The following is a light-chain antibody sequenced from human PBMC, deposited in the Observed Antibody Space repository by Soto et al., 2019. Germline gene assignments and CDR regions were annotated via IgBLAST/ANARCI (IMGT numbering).Light chain of an antibody. Sequence: QSALNQPASVSGSPGQSITISCTGTSSDVGGYDYVSWYQQHPGKAPQLMIYDVNNRPSGVSNRLSGSKSGNTASLTISGLQAEDEADYYCSSYTSSSTLVFGTGTKVTVL. CDR3: SSYTSSSTLV. CDR2: DVN. V-gene: IGLV2-14*01. J-gene: IGLJ1*01. CDR1: SSDVGGYDY.